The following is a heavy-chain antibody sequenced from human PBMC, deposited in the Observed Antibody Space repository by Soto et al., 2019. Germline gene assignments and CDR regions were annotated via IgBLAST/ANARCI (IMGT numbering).Heavy chain of an antibody. V-gene: IGHV4-59*08. D-gene: IGHD6-13*01. CDR2: IYYSGST. CDR3: ARGAAAASPGEGYYSYQRAV. Sequence: SETLSLTCTVSGGSISSYYWSWIRQPPGKGLEWIGYIYYSGSTNYNPSLKSRVTISVDTSKNQFSLKLSSVTAADTAVYYCARGAAAASPGEGYYSYQRAVRGRGTAVPVS. J-gene: IGHJ6*03. CDR1: GGSISSYY.